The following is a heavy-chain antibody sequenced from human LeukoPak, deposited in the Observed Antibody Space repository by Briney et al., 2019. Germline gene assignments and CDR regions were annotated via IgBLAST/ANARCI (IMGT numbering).Heavy chain of an antibody. J-gene: IGHJ6*03. CDR3: ARDGGSSWYDPYYYYYMDV. Sequence: SQTLSLTCTVSGGSISSGSYYWSWIRQPAGKGLECIGRIYTSGSTNYNPSLKSRATISVDTSKNQFSLKLSSVTAADTAVYYCARDGGSSWYDPYYYYYMDVWGKGTTVTVSS. V-gene: IGHV4-61*02. CDR2: IYTSGST. D-gene: IGHD6-13*01. CDR1: GGSISSGSYY.